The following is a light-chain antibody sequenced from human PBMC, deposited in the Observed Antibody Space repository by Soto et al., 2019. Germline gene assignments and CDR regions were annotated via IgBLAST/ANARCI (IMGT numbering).Light chain of an antibody. CDR3: QQYDGSLGA. CDR1: QSVSSNR. J-gene: IGKJ3*01. CDR2: GVS. Sequence: EIVLTQSPGTLSLSPGERATLSCRASQSVSSNRLAWYQQKPGQAPRLLIYGVSSRATGIPDRFSGSGSGTDFTLTISRLEPEDFAVYYCQQYDGSLGAFGPGTKVDIK. V-gene: IGKV3-20*01.